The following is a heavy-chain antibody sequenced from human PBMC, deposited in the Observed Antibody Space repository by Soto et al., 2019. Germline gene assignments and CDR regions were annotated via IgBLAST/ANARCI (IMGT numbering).Heavy chain of an antibody. CDR3: ARHWLQSWFDP. Sequence: SETLSLTCSVSGGSITSYCWSRIRQPPGKGLEWIGSIYYSGSTNYNPSLKSRVTISVDTSKNQFSLKLSSVTAADTAVYYCARHWLQSWFDPWGQGTLVTVSS. CDR1: GGSITSYC. J-gene: IGHJ5*02. V-gene: IGHV4-59*08. D-gene: IGHD4-4*01. CDR2: IYYSGST.